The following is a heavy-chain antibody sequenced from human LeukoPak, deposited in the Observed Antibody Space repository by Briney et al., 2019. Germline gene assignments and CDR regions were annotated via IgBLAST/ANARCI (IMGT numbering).Heavy chain of an antibody. V-gene: IGHV4-4*02. Sequence: SETLSLTCGVSGGSIGITNYWSWVRQAPGKGLEWIGEISHSGTTNYNSSLRSRVAMSLDRANNQFSLSLTSVTAADTAVYYCARHVQDTAMVTPLYYFDYWGQGTLVTVSS. CDR1: GGSIGITNY. D-gene: IGHD5-18*01. J-gene: IGHJ4*02. CDR2: ISHSGTT. CDR3: ARHVQDTAMVTPLYYFDY.